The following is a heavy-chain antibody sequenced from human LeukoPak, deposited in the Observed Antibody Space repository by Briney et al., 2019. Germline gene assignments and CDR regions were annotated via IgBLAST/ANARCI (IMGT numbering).Heavy chain of an antibody. CDR3: ARCRGYYSTCSFDI. V-gene: IGHV4-30-2*01. CDR1: GGSISSGGFS. J-gene: IGHJ3*02. CDR2: MYHSGST. D-gene: IGHD3-22*01. Sequence: SETLSLTCAVSGGSISSGGFSSSWIRQPPGTGLDWIGYMYHSGSTYYNPSLKSRVTISEDRSKNQFSLKLSSVTAADTAVYYCARCRGYYSTCSFDIWGPGTLVTVSS.